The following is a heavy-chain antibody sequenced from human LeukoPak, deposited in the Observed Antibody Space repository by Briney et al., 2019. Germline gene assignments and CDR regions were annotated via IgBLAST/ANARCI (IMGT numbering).Heavy chain of an antibody. CDR2: INAGNGNT. J-gene: IGHJ4*02. Sequence: ASVKVSCKASGYTFTSYAMHWVRQAPGQRPEWMGWINAGNGNTKYSQKFQGRVTITRDTSASTAYMELSSLRSEDTAVYYCARAYGDYFDYFDYWGQGTLVTVSS. CDR3: ARAYGDYFDYFDY. D-gene: IGHD4-17*01. V-gene: IGHV1-3*01. CDR1: GYTFTSYA.